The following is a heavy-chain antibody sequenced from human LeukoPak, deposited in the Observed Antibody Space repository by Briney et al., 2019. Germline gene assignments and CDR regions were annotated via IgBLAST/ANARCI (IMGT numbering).Heavy chain of an antibody. V-gene: IGHV3-7*01. CDR2: INPGGSQK. J-gene: IGHJ4*02. D-gene: IGHD5-24*01. CDR3: ARLLGTATTYDY. CDR1: GFTFSTHW. Sequence: GGSLTLSCEASGFTFSTHWMSWVRQAPGKGLEWVASINPGGSQKYYLDSVKGRFTISRDNTKNSLYLQMYSLGAEDTAVYYCARLLGTATTYDYWGQGTLVTVSS.